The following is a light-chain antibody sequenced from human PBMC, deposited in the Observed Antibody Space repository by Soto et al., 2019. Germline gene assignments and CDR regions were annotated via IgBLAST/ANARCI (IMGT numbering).Light chain of an antibody. J-gene: IGLJ2*01. V-gene: IGLV6-57*04. CDR1: SGSIASNY. CDR3: QSYDSSNPVV. CDR2: EDN. Sequence: NFMLTQPHSVSESPGKTVTISCTRSSGSIASNYVQWYQQRPGSAPTTVIYEDNQRPSGVPERFSGSIDSSSNSASLTISGLNAEDEADYYCQSYDSSNPVVFGGGTKLTVL.